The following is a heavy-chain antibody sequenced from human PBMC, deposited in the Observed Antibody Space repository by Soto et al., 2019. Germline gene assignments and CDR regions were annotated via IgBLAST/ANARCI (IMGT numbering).Heavy chain of an antibody. CDR1: GFTFDDYA. CDR2: ISWNSGSI. V-gene: IGHV3-9*01. D-gene: IGHD1-26*01. J-gene: IGHJ3*02. CDR3: AKAVGATPSDAFDI. Sequence: GGSLRLSCAASGFTFDDYAMHWVRQAPGKGLEWVSGISWNSGSIGYADSVKGRFTISRDNAKNSLYLQMNSLRAEDTALYSCAKAVGATPSDAFDIWGQGTMVTVSS.